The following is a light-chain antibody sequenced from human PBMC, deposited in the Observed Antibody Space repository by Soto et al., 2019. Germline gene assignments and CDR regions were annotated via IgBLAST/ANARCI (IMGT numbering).Light chain of an antibody. CDR1: QSVSNN. Sequence: VMTQSPATLSVSPGDRATLSCRASQSVSNNLAWYQQKPGQPPRLLIYGTSTRATGVPAKFSGSGSRAQFTLTISSLQSEDFAVYYCQQYNIWPYTFGQGTKLEI. CDR2: GTS. J-gene: IGKJ2*01. V-gene: IGKV3-15*01. CDR3: QQYNIWPYT.